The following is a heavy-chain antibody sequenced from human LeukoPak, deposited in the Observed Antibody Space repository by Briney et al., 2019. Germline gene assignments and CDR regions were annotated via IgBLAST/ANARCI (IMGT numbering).Heavy chain of an antibody. Sequence: GGSLRLSCAASGFTFSSYGMHWVRQALAKGLEWVAFIRYDGSIIYYADSVKGRFTISSDNSKNTLYLQMNSLRAEDTAVYYCAKDVNTGGDYFDHWGQGTLVTVSS. V-gene: IGHV3-30*02. CDR1: GFTFSSYG. D-gene: IGHD1-14*01. CDR3: AKDVNTGGDYFDH. J-gene: IGHJ4*02. CDR2: IRYDGSII.